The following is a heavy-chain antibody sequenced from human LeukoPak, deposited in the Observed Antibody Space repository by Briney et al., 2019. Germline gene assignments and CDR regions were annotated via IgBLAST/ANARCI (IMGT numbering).Heavy chain of an antibody. CDR1: GFTFDDYG. Sequence: GGSLRLSCVTSGFTFDDYGMNWVRQAPGKGLEWVSGITWNGATTVYADSVKGRFTISRDNAKNSLYLQMNSLKAEDTAFYYCARGLFYWGQGTLVTVSS. CDR3: ARGLFY. J-gene: IGHJ4*02. CDR2: ITWNGATT. V-gene: IGHV3-20*04.